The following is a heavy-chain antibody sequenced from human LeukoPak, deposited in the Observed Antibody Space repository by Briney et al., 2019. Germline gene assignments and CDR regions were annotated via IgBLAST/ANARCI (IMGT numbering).Heavy chain of an antibody. Sequence: PSETLSLTCAVYGGSFSGSYWSWIRQPPGKGLEWIGEINHSGSTNYNPSLKSRVTISVNTSKNQFSLKLSSVTAADTAVYYCARGPLRYFDWLFSRYFDYWGQGTLVTVSS. CDR2: INHSGST. V-gene: IGHV4-34*01. J-gene: IGHJ4*02. CDR1: GGSFSGSY. CDR3: ARGPLRYFDWLFSRYFDY. D-gene: IGHD3-9*01.